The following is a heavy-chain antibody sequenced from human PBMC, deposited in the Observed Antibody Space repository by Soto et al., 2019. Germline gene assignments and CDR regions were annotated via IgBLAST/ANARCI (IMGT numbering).Heavy chain of an antibody. Sequence: GWSLRLSCAASGFTFDDYTMHWVRQAPGKGLEWVSLISWDGGSTYYADSVKGRFTISRDNSKNSLYLQMNSLRTEDTALYYCAKGSEASYDSSGYPLDYWGQGTLVTVSS. CDR2: ISWDGGST. D-gene: IGHD3-22*01. J-gene: IGHJ4*02. CDR1: GFTFDDYT. CDR3: AKGSEASYDSSGYPLDY. V-gene: IGHV3-43*01.